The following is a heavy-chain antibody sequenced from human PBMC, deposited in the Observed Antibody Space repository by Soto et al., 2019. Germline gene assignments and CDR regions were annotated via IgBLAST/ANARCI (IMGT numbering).Heavy chain of an antibody. CDR3: ARVVTAIRYFDY. J-gene: IGHJ4*02. V-gene: IGHV4-30-2*01. D-gene: IGHD2-21*02. CDR1: GGSISSGGYS. CDR2: IYHSGST. Sequence: SETLSLTCAVSGGSISSGGYSWSWIRQPPGKGLEWIGYIYHSGSTHYNPSLKSRVTISVDRSKNQFSLKLSSVTAADTAVYYCARVVTAIRYFDYWGQGTLVTVSS.